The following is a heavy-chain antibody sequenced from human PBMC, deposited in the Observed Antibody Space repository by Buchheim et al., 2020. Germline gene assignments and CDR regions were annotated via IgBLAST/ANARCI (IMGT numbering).Heavy chain of an antibody. CDR1: GGTFSSYA. CDR2: IIPILGIA. J-gene: IGHJ4*02. D-gene: IGHD3-22*01. CDR3: ARAGSPTYYYDSSGYYPFDY. V-gene: IGHV1-69*04. Sequence: VKKPGSSVKVSCKASGGTFSSYAISWVRQAPGQGLEWMGRIIPILGIANYAQKFQGRVTITADKSTSTAYMELSSLRSEDTAVYYCARAGSPTYYYDSSGYYPFDYWGQGTL.